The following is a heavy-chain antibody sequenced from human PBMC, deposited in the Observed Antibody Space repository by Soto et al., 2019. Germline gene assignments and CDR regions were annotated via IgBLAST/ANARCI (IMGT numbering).Heavy chain of an antibody. CDR1: GYSFTSYW. CDR3: ARFGGGEGYCSGGSCHNTDAFDI. V-gene: IGHV5-51*01. J-gene: IGHJ3*02. D-gene: IGHD2-15*01. Sequence: GESLKISCKGSGYSFTSYWIGWVRQMPGKGLEWMGIIYPGDSDTRYSPSFQGQVTISADKSISTAYLQWSSLKASDTAMYYCARFGGGEGYCSGGSCHNTDAFDIWGQGTMVTVSS. CDR2: IYPGDSDT.